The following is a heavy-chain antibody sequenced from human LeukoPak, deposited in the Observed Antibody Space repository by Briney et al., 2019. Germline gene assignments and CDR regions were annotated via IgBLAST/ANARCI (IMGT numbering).Heavy chain of an antibody. CDR2: IYHSGST. J-gene: IGHJ4*02. V-gene: IGHV4-30-2*01. D-gene: IGHD3-9*01. Sequence: PSQTLSLTCAVSGGSISSGGYSWSWIRQPPGKGLEGIGYIYHSGSTYYNPSLKSRVTISVDRSKHQFSLKLSSVTAADKAVYYCAGGTYDILTGYYFDYWGQGTLVTVSS. CDR3: AGGTYDILTGYYFDY. CDR1: GGSISSGGYS.